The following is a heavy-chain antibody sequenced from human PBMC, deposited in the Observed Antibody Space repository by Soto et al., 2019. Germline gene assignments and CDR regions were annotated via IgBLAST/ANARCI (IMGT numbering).Heavy chain of an antibody. V-gene: IGHV1-46*01. CDR3: ARSEATVLDN. CDR2: IRPSGGST. CDR1: GYTFTSYY. J-gene: IGHJ4*02. Sequence: ASVKVSCKASGYTFTSYYMHWVRQAPGQGLEWMGIIRPSGGSTTYAQKFQGRVTISVDKSKNHFSLKLSSVTAADTAVYYCARSEATVLDNWGQGTLVTVSS. D-gene: IGHD4-17*01.